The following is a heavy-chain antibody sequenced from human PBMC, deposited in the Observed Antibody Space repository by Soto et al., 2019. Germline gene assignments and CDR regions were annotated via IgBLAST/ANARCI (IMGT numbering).Heavy chain of an antibody. J-gene: IGHJ4*02. V-gene: IGHV3-64D*06. CDR3: VKGEYYYDSSGHYPFAY. Sequence: GGSLRLSCSASGFTFSIYAMHWVRQAPGKGLEYVSSISTNGGSTDYADSVKGRFTISRDNSKNTVYLQMSSLRVEDTAVYYCVKGEYYYDSSGHYPFAYWGQGTLVTVSS. CDR1: GFTFSIYA. CDR2: ISTNGGST. D-gene: IGHD3-22*01.